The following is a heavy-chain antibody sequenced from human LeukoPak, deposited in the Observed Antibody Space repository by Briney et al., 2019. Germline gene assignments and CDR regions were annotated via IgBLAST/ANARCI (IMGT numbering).Heavy chain of an antibody. V-gene: IGHV3-9*01. D-gene: IGHD3-10*01. CDR3: AKDSGHYYGSGSSFDY. CDR2: ISWNSGSI. J-gene: IGHJ4*02. CDR1: GFTFDDYA. Sequence: GGSLRLSCAASGFTFDDYAMRWVRQAPGKGLEWVSGISWNSGSIGYADSVKGRFTISRDNAKNSLYLQMNSLRAEDTALYYCAKDSGHYYGSGSSFDYWGQGTLVTVSS.